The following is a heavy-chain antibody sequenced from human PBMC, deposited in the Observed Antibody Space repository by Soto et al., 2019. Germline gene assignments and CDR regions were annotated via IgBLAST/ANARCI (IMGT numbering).Heavy chain of an antibody. D-gene: IGHD3-22*01. CDR3: AKDLGGGSWITMIVVGGFDY. J-gene: IGHJ4*02. CDR1: GVTFSSYA. V-gene: IGHV3-23*01. CDR2: ITGSGDTT. Sequence: GGSLRLSCAASGVTFSSYAMSWVRQTPGKGLEWFSTITGSGDTTYYADPVKGRLTISRDNSKNTLYLQMNSLRAEDTAVYYCAKDLGGGSWITMIVVGGFDYWGQGTLVTVSS.